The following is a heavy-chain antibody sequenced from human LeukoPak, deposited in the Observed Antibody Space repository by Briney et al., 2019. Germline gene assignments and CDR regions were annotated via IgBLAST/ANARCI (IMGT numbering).Heavy chain of an antibody. CDR1: GGTFSSYA. CDR2: IIPIFGTA. J-gene: IGHJ4*02. CDR3: ARAARYCSAGTCYSLDY. V-gene: IGHV1-69*13. Sequence: SVKVSCKASGGTFSSYAISWVRQAPGQGLEWMGGIIPIFGTANYAQKFQDRVTITADESTSTAHVELSSLRSEDTAVYYCARAARYCSAGTCYSLDYWGQGTVVTVSS. D-gene: IGHD2-15*01.